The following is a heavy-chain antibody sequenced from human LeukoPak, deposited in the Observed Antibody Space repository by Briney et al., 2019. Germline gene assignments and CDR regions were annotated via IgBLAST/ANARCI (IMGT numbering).Heavy chain of an antibody. CDR2: ISSSSSTI. D-gene: IGHD2-2*01. Sequence: GGSLRLSCAASGFTFSSYSMNWVRQAPGKGLEWVSYISSSSSTIYYADSVKGRFTISRDNARNTLFLQLSNLRADDTAIYYCAVDCSSPSCYGQSAFDIWGQGTMVTVSS. CDR1: GFTFSSYS. J-gene: IGHJ3*02. CDR3: AVDCSSPSCYGQSAFDI. V-gene: IGHV3-48*01.